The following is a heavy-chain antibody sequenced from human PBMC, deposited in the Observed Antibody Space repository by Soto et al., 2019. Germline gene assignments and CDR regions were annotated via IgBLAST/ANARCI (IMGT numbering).Heavy chain of an antibody. J-gene: IGHJ6*02. D-gene: IGHD3-10*02. Sequence: SETLSLTCAVSGGSISSSNWWSWVRQPPGRGLEWIGEIYHSGSTNYNPSLKSRVTISVDKSKNQFSLKLSSVTAADTAVYYCASVRGGYYYAMDVWGQGTTVT. CDR1: GGSISSSNW. V-gene: IGHV4-4*02. CDR3: ASVRGGYYYAMDV. CDR2: IYHSGST.